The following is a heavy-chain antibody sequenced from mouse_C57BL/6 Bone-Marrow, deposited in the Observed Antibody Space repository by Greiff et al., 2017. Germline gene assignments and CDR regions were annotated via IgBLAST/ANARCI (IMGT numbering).Heavy chain of an antibody. V-gene: IGHV1-61*01. J-gene: IGHJ4*01. CDR3: ARIYYDYDGRNYYAMDY. CDR1: GYTFTSYW. D-gene: IGHD2-4*01. Sequence: QVQLQQPGAELVRPGSSVKLSCKASGYTFTSYWMDWVKQRPGQGLEWIGNIYPSDSETHYNQKFKDKATLTVDKSSSTAYMQLSSLTSEDSAVYSCARIYYDYDGRNYYAMDYWGQGTSVTVSS. CDR2: IYPSDSET.